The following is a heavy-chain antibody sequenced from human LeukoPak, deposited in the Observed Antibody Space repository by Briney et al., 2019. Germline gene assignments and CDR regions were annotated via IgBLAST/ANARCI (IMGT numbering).Heavy chain of an antibody. V-gene: IGHV1-69*05. CDR1: GGTFSSYA. Sequence: ASVKVSCKASGGTFSSYAISWVRQAPGQGLEWMGGIIPIFGTANYAQKFQGRVTMTRDTSTSTVYMELSSLRSEDTAVYYCARETTDPIVDAFDIWGQGTMVTVSS. J-gene: IGHJ3*02. CDR3: ARETTDPIVDAFDI. CDR2: IIPIFGTA. D-gene: IGHD2-15*01.